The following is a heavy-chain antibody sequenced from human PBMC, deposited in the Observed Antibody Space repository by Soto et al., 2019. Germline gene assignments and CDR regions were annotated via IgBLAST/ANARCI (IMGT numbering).Heavy chain of an antibody. CDR2: IYYSGST. V-gene: IGHV4-59*01. CDR1: GGSISSYY. J-gene: IGHJ5*02. CDR3: ARDPHLSTAGWLDP. D-gene: IGHD6-13*01. Sequence: SETLSLTCTVSGGSISSYYWSWIRQPPGKGLEWIGYIYYSGSTNYNPSLKSRVTISVDTSKNQVSLKLNSVTAADTAVYYCARDPHLSTAGWLDPWGQGTLVTVSS.